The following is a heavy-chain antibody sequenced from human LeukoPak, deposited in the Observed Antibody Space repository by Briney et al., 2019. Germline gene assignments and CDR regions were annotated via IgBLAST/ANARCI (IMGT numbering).Heavy chain of an antibody. Sequence: ASVKVSCKASGYIFTGYFMHWVRQAPGQGLEWMGWINPHIGGTNYAQRFQGRVTMTRDTSITTAYMELGGLRYDDTALYYCVRYGSVTGHDAFDVWGQGTVVTVSS. CDR2: INPHIGGT. CDR3: VRYGSVTGHDAFDV. CDR1: GYIFTGYF. V-gene: IGHV1-2*02. J-gene: IGHJ3*01. D-gene: IGHD2-21*02.